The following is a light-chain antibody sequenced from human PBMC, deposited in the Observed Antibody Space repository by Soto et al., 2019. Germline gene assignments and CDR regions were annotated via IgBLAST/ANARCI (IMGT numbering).Light chain of an antibody. V-gene: IGKV3-11*01. CDR1: QSVNTY. Sequence: EIVLTQSPATLSLSPGERATLSCSASQSVNTYLAWYQQQPCQAPRLLIYDASNRATGVPARFSGSGSGTAFSLTSSSLEPEDFAVYDCQQRSNWPQGTFGTGTKVYIK. CDR2: DAS. CDR3: QQRSNWPQGT. J-gene: IGKJ3*01.